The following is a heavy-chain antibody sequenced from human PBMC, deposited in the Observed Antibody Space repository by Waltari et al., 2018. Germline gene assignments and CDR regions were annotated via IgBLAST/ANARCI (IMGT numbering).Heavy chain of an antibody. V-gene: IGHV4-4*02. D-gene: IGHD6-19*01. CDR3: ARGGIAVAGGIDAFDI. Sequence: QVQLQESGPGLVKPSGTLSLTCAVSGGPISSSNWWSWVRQPPGKGLEWIGEIYHSGSTNYNPSLKSRVTISGDKSKNQFSLKLSSVTAADTAVYYCARGGIAVAGGIDAFDIWGQGTMVTVSS. J-gene: IGHJ3*02. CDR2: IYHSGST. CDR1: GGPISSSNW.